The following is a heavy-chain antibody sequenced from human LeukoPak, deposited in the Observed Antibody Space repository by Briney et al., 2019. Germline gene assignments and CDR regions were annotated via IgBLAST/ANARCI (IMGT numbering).Heavy chain of an antibody. J-gene: IGHJ4*02. CDR1: GFTFSKYG. D-gene: IGHD2-2*01. Sequence: PGMSLRLSCAASGFTFSKYGMNWVRQAPGKGLEWVAIIWYDESNKYFADSVMGRFTISKDNSKNTVYLRMNSLRIEDTAVYHCARAGIGNALDYWGQGTQVTVSS. CDR2: IWYDESNK. CDR3: ARAGIGNALDY. V-gene: IGHV3-33*01.